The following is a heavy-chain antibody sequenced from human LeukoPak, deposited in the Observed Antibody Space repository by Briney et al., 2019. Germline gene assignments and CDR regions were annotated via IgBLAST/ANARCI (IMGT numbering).Heavy chain of an antibody. CDR2: IHPGGST. CDR3: ARAPDRIRFDP. Sequence: SETLSLTCAVYGGSLRADFWSWIRQPPGKGLEWIGDIHPGGSTKYDPSLESRVTISVDTSKNQFSLRLTSVTTADTAVYYCARAPDRIRFDPWGQGALVTVSS. J-gene: IGHJ5*02. D-gene: IGHD1-14*01. CDR1: GGSLRADF. V-gene: IGHV4-34*01.